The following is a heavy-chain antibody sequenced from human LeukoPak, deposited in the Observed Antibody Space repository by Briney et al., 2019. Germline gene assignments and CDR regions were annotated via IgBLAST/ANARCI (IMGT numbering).Heavy chain of an antibody. CDR1: GYTFTSYA. CDR3: ARGSAYYYYYMDV. Sequence: ASVKVSCKAPGYTFTSYAMNWVRQAPGQRLEWMGWINAGNGNTKYSQEFQGRVTITRDTSASTAYMELSSLRSEDMAVYYCARGSAYYYYYMDVWGKGTTVTVSS. CDR2: INAGNGNT. V-gene: IGHV1-3*03. J-gene: IGHJ6*03.